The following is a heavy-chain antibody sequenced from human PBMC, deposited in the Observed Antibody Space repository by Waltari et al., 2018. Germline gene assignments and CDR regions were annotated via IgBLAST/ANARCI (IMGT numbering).Heavy chain of an antibody. CDR3: ARRTVRGVYFDY. CDR1: GFTFSSYA. CDR2: ISGSGGST. D-gene: IGHD3-3*01. J-gene: IGHJ4*02. Sequence: EVQLLESGGGLVQPGGSLRLSCAASGFTFSSYALSWVRQAPGKGLEGVSAISGSGGSTYYADSVKGRFTISRDNSKNTLYLQMNSLRAEDTAVYYCARRTVRGVYFDYWGQGTLVTVSS. V-gene: IGHV3-23*01.